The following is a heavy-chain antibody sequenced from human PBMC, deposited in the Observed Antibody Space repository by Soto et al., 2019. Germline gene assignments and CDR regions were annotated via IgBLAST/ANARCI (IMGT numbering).Heavy chain of an antibody. Sequence: QVQLQESGPGLVKPSETLSLTCTVSGGSISSYYWSWIRQPPGKGLEWIGYIYYSGSTNYNPSLKSRVTISVDTSKNQFSVKLSSVTAADTAVYYCARGQRSDYYYYYYMDVWGKGTTVTVSS. CDR1: GGSISSYY. J-gene: IGHJ6*03. V-gene: IGHV4-59*01. CDR2: IYYSGST. CDR3: ARGQRSDYYYYYYMDV. D-gene: IGHD1-1*01.